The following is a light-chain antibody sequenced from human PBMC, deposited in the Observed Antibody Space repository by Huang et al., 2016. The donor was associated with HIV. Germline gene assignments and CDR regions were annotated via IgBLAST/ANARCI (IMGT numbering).Light chain of an antibody. CDR2: GVS. CDR1: QSLSSQ. V-gene: IGKV3-15*01. J-gene: IGKJ1*01. CDR3: QQYNDWPLT. Sequence: EIVMTQSPATLSVSPGERVTLSCRASQSLSSQLAWYQLKRGQAPRLLIYGVSTRATDIPARFSGSGSGTDFTLTINSLQSEDFATYYCQQYNDWPLTFGQGTEVEIK.